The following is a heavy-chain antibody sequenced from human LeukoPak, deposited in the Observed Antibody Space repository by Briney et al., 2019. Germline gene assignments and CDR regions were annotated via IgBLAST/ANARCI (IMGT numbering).Heavy chain of an antibody. V-gene: IGHV4-59*01. D-gene: IGHD6-13*01. CDR1: GDSISTYY. J-gene: IGHJ4*02. CDR3: ARYKVAAAATALDY. Sequence: SETLSLTCTVSGDSISTYYWSWIRRPPGKGLEWIGYIHYSGSTDYNPSLKSRVTISVDTSKNQFSLKPSSVTAADTAVYYCARYKVAAAATALDYWGQGTLVTVSS. CDR2: IHYSGST.